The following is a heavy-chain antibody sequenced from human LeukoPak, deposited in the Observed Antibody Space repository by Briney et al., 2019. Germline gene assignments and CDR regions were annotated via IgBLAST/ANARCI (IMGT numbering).Heavy chain of an antibody. CDR2: VSTYNGDT. V-gene: IGHV1-18*01. CDR1: GYTLTTFG. D-gene: IGHD2-15*01. J-gene: IGHJ4*02. CDR3: AREYCSGGSCYNADY. Sequence: ASVKVSCKASGYTLTTFGISWVRQAPGQGLEWMGWVSTYNGDTHYAQKLQGRVTMTTDTSTSTAYMELRSLRSDDTAVYYCAREYCSGGSCYNADYWGQGTLVTVSS.